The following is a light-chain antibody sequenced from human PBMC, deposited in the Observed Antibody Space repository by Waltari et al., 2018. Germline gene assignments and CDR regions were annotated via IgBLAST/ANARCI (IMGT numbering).Light chain of an antibody. J-gene: IGLJ3*02. V-gene: IGLV1-47*01. CDR3: AAWDDSLSGRV. CDR1: RSNIGSNY. CDR2: RNK. Sequence: QSVLTQPPSASGTPGQRVTISCSGSRSNIGSNYVYWYQQVPGTAPKLLIYRNKQRPSGLPDRFSGSKSGTSASLAISGLRSEDEADYYCAAWDDSLSGRVFGGGTKVTVL.